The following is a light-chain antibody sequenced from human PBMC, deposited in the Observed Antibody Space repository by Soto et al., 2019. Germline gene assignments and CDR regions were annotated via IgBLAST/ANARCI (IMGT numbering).Light chain of an antibody. CDR3: QQYNSPWT. CDR2: KAS. V-gene: IGKV1-5*03. CDR1: QTISSW. Sequence: DIQMTQSPSTLSGSVGDRVTITCRASQTISSWLAWYQQKPGKAPKLLIYKASSLESGVPSRFSGSGSGTEFTLTISSLQPDDFATYYCQQYNSPWTFGQGTKVEI. J-gene: IGKJ1*01.